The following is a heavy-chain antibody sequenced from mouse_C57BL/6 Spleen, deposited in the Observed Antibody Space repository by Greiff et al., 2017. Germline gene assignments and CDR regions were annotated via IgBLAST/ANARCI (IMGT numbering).Heavy chain of an antibody. D-gene: IGHD1-3*01. J-gene: IGHJ4*01. CDR1: GYAFSSSW. CDR3: AKEMGRDY. Sequence: QVQLQQSGPELVKPGASVKISCKASGYAFSSSWMNWVKQRPGKGLEWIGRIYPGDGDTNYNGKFKGKATLTADKSSSTAYMQLSSLTYEDAAVYFCAKEMGRDYWGQGTSVTVSS. V-gene: IGHV1-82*01. CDR2: IYPGDGDT.